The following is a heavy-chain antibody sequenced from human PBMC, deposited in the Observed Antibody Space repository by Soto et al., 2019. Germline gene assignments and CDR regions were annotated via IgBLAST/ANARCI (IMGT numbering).Heavy chain of an antibody. Sequence: ASETLSLTCTVSGGSISSYYWSWIRQPPGKGLEWIGYIYYSGSTNYNPSLKSRVTISVDTSKNQFSLKLSSVTAADTAVYYCARAGVRNTNGVCYDPWGQGTLVTVSS. J-gene: IGHJ5*02. CDR3: ARAGVRNTNGVCYDP. D-gene: IGHD2-8*01. CDR1: GGSISSYY. CDR2: IYYSGST. V-gene: IGHV4-59*01.